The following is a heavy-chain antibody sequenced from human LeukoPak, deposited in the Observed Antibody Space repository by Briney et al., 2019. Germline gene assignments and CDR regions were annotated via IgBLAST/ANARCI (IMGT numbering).Heavy chain of an antibody. D-gene: IGHD6-19*01. Sequence: SGPTLVKPTQTLALTCTFSGFALSTNGVGVGWIRQPPVKALEWLALLYWNDYKYYSPSLKSRLSITRDTSKNQVVLTLTNMDPVDTATYFCAHSRTSAWPTTYNYFDAWGQGSLVTVSS. CDR2: LYWNDYK. J-gene: IGHJ5*02. V-gene: IGHV2-5*01. CDR1: GFALSTNGVG. CDR3: AHSRTSAWPTTYNYFDA.